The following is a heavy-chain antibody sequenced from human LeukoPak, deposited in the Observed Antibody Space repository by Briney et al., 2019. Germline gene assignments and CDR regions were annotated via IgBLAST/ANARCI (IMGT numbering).Heavy chain of an antibody. CDR1: GGSISSSSYY. CDR3: ARTTDLDRGWFDP. Sequence: KPSETLSLTCTVSGGSISSSSYYWGWIRQPPGKGLEWIGSIYYSGDTYYNPSLKSRVTISLDTSKNHFSLKLSSVTAADTAVYYCARTTDLDRGWFDPWGQGTLVSVSS. J-gene: IGHJ5*02. D-gene: IGHD1-1*01. V-gene: IGHV4-39*07. CDR2: IYYSGDT.